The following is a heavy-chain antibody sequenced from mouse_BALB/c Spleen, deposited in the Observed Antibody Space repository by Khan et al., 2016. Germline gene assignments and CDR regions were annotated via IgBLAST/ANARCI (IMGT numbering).Heavy chain of an antibody. CDR1: GYAFSSYW. V-gene: IGHV1-80*01. CDR3: TRLGWKDY. Sequence: QVQLQQSGAELVRPGFSVKISCKASGYAFSSYWMNWVKQRPGQGLEWIGQIYPGDGYFNYNGKFKVKATLTSDNSSNTDYMQLSSLTSEDSAVYFCTRLGWKDYWGQGTTLTVSS. D-gene: IGHD3-1*01. J-gene: IGHJ2*01. CDR2: IYPGDGYF.